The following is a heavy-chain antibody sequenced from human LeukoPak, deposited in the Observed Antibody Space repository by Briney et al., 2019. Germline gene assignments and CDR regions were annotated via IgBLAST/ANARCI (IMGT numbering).Heavy chain of an antibody. CDR2: IYNSGST. D-gene: IGHD4-23*01. CDR3: ARHAYYGAKDFDY. CDR1: GDSISSSSYY. Sequence: SETLSLTCIVSGDSISSSSYYWGWIRQPPGTGLEWIGSIYNSGSTHYNPSLKSRVTISVDTSKNQFSLKLSSVTAADTAVYYCARHAYYGAKDFDYWGQGTLVTVSS. J-gene: IGHJ4*02. V-gene: IGHV4-39*01.